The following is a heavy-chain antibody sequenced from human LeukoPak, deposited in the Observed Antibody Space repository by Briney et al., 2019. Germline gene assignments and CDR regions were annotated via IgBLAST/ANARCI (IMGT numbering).Heavy chain of an antibody. CDR3: ARVERGGSGGFQH. CDR1: GGSISSDNYY. J-gene: IGHJ1*01. D-gene: IGHD3-10*01. V-gene: IGHV4-30-4*01. CDR2: IYHSGST. Sequence: PSQTLSLTCAVSGGSISSDNYYWSWIRQPPGKGLEWIGYIYHSGSTYCSPSLKSRVSISVDTSKNQFSLKLSSVTAADTAVYNCARVERGGSGGFQHWGQGTLVTVSS.